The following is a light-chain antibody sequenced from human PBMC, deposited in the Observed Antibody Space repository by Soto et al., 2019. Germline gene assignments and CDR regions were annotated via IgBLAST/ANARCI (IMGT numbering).Light chain of an antibody. CDR3: SSYTSSSTVV. V-gene: IGLV2-14*01. CDR2: EVS. Sequence: QSALTQPASVSGSPGQSITISCTGTSSDVGGYNYVSWYQQHPGKAPKLMIYEVSNRPSGVSNRFSGSKSGNTASLTISGLQAEDEADHYCSSYTSSSTVVFGGGTQLHVL. CDR1: SSDVGGYNY. J-gene: IGLJ2*01.